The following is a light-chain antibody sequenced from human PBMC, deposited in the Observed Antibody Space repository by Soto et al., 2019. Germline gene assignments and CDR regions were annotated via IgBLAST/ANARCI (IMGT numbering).Light chain of an antibody. CDR1: SRDVGSYNL. CDR3: CSYAGSTDVV. CDR2: EVS. V-gene: IGLV2-23*02. J-gene: IGLJ2*01. Sequence: QSVLTQPASVSGSPGQSITISCTGTSRDVGSYNLVSWYQHHPGKAPKLMIYEVSKRPSGVSNRFSGSKSGNTASLTICGLQAEDEADYYCCSYAGSTDVVFGGGTKLTVL.